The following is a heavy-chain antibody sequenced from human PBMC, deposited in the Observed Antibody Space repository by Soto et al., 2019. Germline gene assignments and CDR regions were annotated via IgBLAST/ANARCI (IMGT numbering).Heavy chain of an antibody. CDR1: GYTFTSYA. CDR2: INAGNGNT. J-gene: IGHJ3*02. Sequence: ASVKVSCKASGYTFTSYAMHWVRQAPGQRLEWMGWINAGNGNTKYSQKFQGRVTITRDTSASTAYMELSSLRSEDTAVYYCARSYDFWSGYFWFDAFDIWGQGTMVTVSS. V-gene: IGHV1-3*01. D-gene: IGHD3-3*01. CDR3: ARSYDFWSGYFWFDAFDI.